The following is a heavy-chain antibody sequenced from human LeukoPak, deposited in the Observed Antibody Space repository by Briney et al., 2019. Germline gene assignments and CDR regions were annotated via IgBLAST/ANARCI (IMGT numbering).Heavy chain of an antibody. CDR1: GGTFSSYA. CDR2: IIPILGIA. J-gene: IGHJ4*02. CDR3: ARLVGATVDY. Sequence: SVKVSCKASGGTFSSYAISWVRQAPGQGLEWMGRIIPILGIANYAQKFQGRVTITADKSTSTAYMELRSLRSDDTAVYYCARLVGATVDYWGQGTLVTVSS. D-gene: IGHD1-26*01. V-gene: IGHV1-69*04.